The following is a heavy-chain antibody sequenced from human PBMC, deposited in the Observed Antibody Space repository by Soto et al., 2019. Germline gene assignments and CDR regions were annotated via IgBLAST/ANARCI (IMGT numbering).Heavy chain of an antibody. CDR3: ARDRDSSGWYYEFDY. J-gene: IGHJ4*02. Sequence: ASVKVSCKASGYTFTSYGISWVRQAPGQGLEWMGWISAYNGNTNYAQKLQGRVTMTTDTSTSTAYMELRSLRSDDTAVYYCARDRDSSGWYYEFDYWGQGTLVTVSS. D-gene: IGHD6-19*01. CDR2: ISAYNGNT. V-gene: IGHV1-18*01. CDR1: GYTFTSYG.